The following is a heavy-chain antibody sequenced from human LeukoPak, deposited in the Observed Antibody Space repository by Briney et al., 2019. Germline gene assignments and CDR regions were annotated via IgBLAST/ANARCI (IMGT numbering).Heavy chain of an antibody. CDR1: GGSVSSSSYY. CDR2: IYYSGST. D-gene: IGHD6-19*01. Sequence: SETLSLTCTVSGGSVSSSSYYWGWIRQPPGKGLEWIGSIYYSGSTYYNPSLKSRVTISVDTSKNQFSLKVSSLTAADTAVYSCARTSGWTVDYWGQGTLVTVSS. V-gene: IGHV4-39*07. CDR3: ARTSGWTVDY. J-gene: IGHJ4*02.